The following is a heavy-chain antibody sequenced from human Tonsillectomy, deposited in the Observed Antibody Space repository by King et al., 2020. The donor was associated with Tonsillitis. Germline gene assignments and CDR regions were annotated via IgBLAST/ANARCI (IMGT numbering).Heavy chain of an antibody. CDR2: IIPIFGTT. V-gene: IGHV1-69*01. Sequence: VQLVQSGAEVKKPGSSVKVSCKASGGTFSSYSINWVRQAPGQGLEWLGRIIPIFGTTTYAQKFQGRLTITADQSTSTAQMELSSLRSEDTAVYYCARNGVPSALPRGNWFDPWGQGTLVTVSS. J-gene: IGHJ5*02. CDR3: ARNGVPSALPRGNWFDP. CDR1: GGTFSSYS. D-gene: IGHD2-2*02.